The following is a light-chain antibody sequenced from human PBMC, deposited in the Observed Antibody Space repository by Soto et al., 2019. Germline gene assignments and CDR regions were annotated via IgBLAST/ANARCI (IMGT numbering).Light chain of an antibody. V-gene: IGLV2-14*03. CDR1: SSDIGAYDY. Sequence: QSALTQPASVSGSPGQSITISCTGTSSDIGAYDYVSWYQQHPGGVPKLLIYDVSSRPSGVPERFSGSKSGTSASLAITGLQAEDEADYYCQAYDYSLTASVFGGGTKLTVL. CDR2: DVS. CDR3: QAYDYSLTASV. J-gene: IGLJ3*02.